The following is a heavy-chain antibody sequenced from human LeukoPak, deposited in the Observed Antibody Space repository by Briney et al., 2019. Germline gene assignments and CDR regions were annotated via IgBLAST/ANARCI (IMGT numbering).Heavy chain of an antibody. CDR3: ARETSRPKGYCSGGSCNDYWRFDY. V-gene: IGHV7-4-1*02. CDR1: GYTFTSNA. CDR2: INTNTGNP. Sequence: ASVKVSCKASGYTFTSNALNWVRQAPGQGLEWMGWINTNTGNPTYAQGFTGRFVFSLDTSLSTAYLQISSLKTEDTAVYYCARETSRPKGYCSGGSCNDYWRFDYWGQGTLVTVSS. J-gene: IGHJ4*02. D-gene: IGHD2-15*01.